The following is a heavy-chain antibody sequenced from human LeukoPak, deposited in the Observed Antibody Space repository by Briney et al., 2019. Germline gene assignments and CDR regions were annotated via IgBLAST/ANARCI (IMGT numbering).Heavy chain of an antibody. V-gene: IGHV4-34*01. J-gene: IGHJ4*02. D-gene: IGHD3-10*01. CDR3: ARRPYYYDSGSCYFEY. Sequence: PSETLSLTCAVYGESLSNYYWSWIRQPPGKGLEWIGEINHYGSTNYNPSLKSRVTISVDTSKNQFSLKLSSVPAADTAVYYCARRPYYYDSGSCYFEYWGQGTLVTVSS. CDR1: GESLSNYY. CDR2: INHYGST.